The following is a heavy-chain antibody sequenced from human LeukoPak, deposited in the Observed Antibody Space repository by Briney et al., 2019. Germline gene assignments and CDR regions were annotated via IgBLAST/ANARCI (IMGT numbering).Heavy chain of an antibody. Sequence: GASVKVSCKASGHTFTNYGINWVRQAPGQGLEWMGIINPSGGSTSYAQKFQGRVTMTRDTSTSTVYMELSSLRSEDTAVYYCAIIDFQGYYGSSNWGQGTLVTVSS. CDR3: AIIDFQGYYGSSN. D-gene: IGHD3-10*01. V-gene: IGHV1-46*01. CDR2: INPSGGST. J-gene: IGHJ4*02. CDR1: GHTFTNYG.